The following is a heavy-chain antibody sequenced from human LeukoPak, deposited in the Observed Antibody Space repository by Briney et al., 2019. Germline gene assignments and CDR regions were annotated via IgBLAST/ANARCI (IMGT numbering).Heavy chain of an antibody. CDR3: ARLRSQQLAPFDY. V-gene: IGHV3-21*01. J-gene: IGHJ4*02. Sequence: GGSLRLSCAASGFTFSSYSMNWVRQAPGKGLEWVSSISSSSSYIYYADSVKGRFTISRDNAKNSLYLQMNSLRAEDTAVYYCARLRSQQLAPFDYWGQGTLVTVSS. CDR1: GFTFSSYS. D-gene: IGHD6-13*01. CDR2: ISSSSSYI.